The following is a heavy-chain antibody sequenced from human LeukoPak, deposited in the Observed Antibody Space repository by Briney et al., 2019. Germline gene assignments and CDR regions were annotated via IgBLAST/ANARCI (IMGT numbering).Heavy chain of an antibody. CDR3: AREGGDYYDSSGYSDY. V-gene: IGHV3-30*04. D-gene: IGHD3-22*01. CDR2: ISYGGSNK. Sequence: GGSLRLSCAASGFTFSSYVMHWVRQAPGKGLEWVAVISYGGSNKYYADSVKGRFTISRDNSKNTLYLQMNSLRAEDTTVYYCAREGGDYYDSSGYSDYCGHGTPVTVSS. CDR1: GFTFSSYV. J-gene: IGHJ4*01.